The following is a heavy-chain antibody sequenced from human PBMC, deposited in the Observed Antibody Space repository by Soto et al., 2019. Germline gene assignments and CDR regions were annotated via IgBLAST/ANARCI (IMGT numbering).Heavy chain of an antibody. D-gene: IGHD2-2*02. Sequence: QVQLVQSGAEVKKPGSSVKVSCKASGGTFSSYAISWVRQAPGQGLEWMGGIIPIFGTANYAQKFQGRVTITADESTSTAYIELSSLRSEDTAVYYCARGTDCSSTSCYTMAYYYGMDVWGQGTTVTVSS. V-gene: IGHV1-69*01. CDR3: ARGTDCSSTSCYTMAYYYGMDV. CDR1: GGTFSSYA. J-gene: IGHJ6*02. CDR2: IIPIFGTA.